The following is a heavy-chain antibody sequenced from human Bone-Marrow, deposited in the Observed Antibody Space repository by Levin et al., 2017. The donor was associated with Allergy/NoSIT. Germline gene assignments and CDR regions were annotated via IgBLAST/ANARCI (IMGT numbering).Heavy chain of an antibody. CDR2: IYYSGNT. CDR1: GGSVSSSSYY. CDR3: ARERSSDDGMDV. V-gene: IGHV4-39*07. J-gene: IGHJ6*02. D-gene: IGHD1-26*01. Sequence: SETLSLTCTASGGSVSSSSYYWGWIRQPPGKGLEWIGSIYYSGNTYYNPSLKGRVTLSVDTSKNQFSLKLSSLTAADTAVYYCARERSSDDGMDVWGQGTTVTVSS.